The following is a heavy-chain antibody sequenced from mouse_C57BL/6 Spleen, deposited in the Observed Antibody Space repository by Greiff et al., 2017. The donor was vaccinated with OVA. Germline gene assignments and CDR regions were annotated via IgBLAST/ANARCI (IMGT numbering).Heavy chain of an antibody. D-gene: IGHD1-1*01. V-gene: IGHV8-12*01. CDR3: ARRALDETIATVDYAMDY. CDR1: GFSLSTSGMG. CDR2: IYWDDDK. Sequence: QVTLKVSGPGILQSSQTLSLTCSFSGFSLSTSGMGVSWIRQPSGKGLEWLAHIYWDDDKRYNPSLKSRLTISKDTSRNQVFLKITRVDTADTATYYCARRALDETIATVDYAMDYWGQGTSVTVSS. J-gene: IGHJ4*01.